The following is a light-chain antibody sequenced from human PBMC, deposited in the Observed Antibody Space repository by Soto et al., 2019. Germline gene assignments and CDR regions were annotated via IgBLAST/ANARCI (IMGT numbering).Light chain of an antibody. Sequence: EIVLTQSPATLSLSPGERATLSCRASQSVSRNLAWYQQKPGQAPRLLIYDASTRATGTPARFSGSGSGTKFTLSISSLQSEDFAVYSCQQYNNWPITSGQGTRLEIK. CDR1: QSVSRN. CDR3: QQYNNWPIT. V-gene: IGKV3D-15*01. CDR2: DAS. J-gene: IGKJ5*01.